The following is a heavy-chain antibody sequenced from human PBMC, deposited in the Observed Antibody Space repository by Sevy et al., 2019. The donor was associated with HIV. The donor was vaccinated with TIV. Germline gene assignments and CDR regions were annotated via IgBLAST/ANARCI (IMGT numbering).Heavy chain of an antibody. D-gene: IGHD3-3*01. CDR3: ARVASEDYFWSGGPYGMDV. CDR2: IYYSGST. V-gene: IGHV4-59*01. J-gene: IGHJ6*02. CDR1: GGSISSYY. Sequence: SETLSLTCTVSGGSISSYYWSWIRQPPGKGLEWIGYIYYSGSTNYNPSLKSRVTISVDTSKNQFSLKLSSVTAADTAVYYCARVASEDYFWSGGPYGMDVWGQGTTVTVSS.